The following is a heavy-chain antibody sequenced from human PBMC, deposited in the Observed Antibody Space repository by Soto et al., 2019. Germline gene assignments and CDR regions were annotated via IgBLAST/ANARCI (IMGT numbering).Heavy chain of an antibody. CDR2: SIPIFGTA. CDR3: VKDRRTSSSCSTPIIYGP. J-gene: IGHJ5*02. D-gene: IGHD6-13*01. Sequence: ASVKVSCKASGGTFSSYAISWVRQAPGQGLEWLGGSIPIFGTANYAQKFQGRGTITADKSRGTGCMELSRQRSEDADEYCCVKDRRTSSSCSTPIIYGPRGQGALDTVAS. CDR1: GGTFSSYA. V-gene: IGHV1-69*06.